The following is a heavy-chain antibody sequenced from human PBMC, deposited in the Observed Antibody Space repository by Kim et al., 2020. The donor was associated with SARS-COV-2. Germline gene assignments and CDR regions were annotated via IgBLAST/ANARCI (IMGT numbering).Heavy chain of an antibody. CDR3: ARHERVYYDFWSGVPPPAPFDY. J-gene: IGHJ4*02. CDR1: GYSFTSYW. D-gene: IGHD3-3*01. V-gene: IGHV5-51*01. CDR2: IYPGDSDT. Sequence: GESLKISCKGSGYSFTSYWIGWVRQMPGKGLEWMGIIYPGDSDTRYSPSFQGQVTISADKSISTAYLQWSSLKASDTAMYYCARHERVYYDFWSGVPPPAPFDYWGQGTLVTVSS.